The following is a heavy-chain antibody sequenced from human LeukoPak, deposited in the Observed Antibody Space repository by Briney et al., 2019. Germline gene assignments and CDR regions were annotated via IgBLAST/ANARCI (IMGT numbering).Heavy chain of an antibody. CDR1: GFMFSSYW. D-gene: IGHD2-2*03. V-gene: IGHV3-7*05. Sequence: PGGSLRLACAASGFMFSSYWMSWVRQAPGRGLEWVANIKQDGSEKHYVDSVKGRFTISRDNAKNSLNLQMSSLRAEDTAVYYCARVSFGYCSTTSCYDALYFDYWGQGTLVIVSS. CDR2: IKQDGSEK. CDR3: ARVSFGYCSTTSCYDALYFDY. J-gene: IGHJ4*02.